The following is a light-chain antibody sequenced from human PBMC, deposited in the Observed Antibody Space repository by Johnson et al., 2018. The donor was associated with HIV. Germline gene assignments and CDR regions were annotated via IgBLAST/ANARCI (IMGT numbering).Light chain of an antibody. Sequence: QLVLTQPPSVSAAPGQKVSIYCSGSSSNIGNNYVSWYQQLPGTAPKLLIYENNKRPSGIPDRFSGSKSDTSATLGITGLQTGDEADYYCGTWDTSLSVYVFGTGTKVTVL. V-gene: IGLV1-51*02. CDR2: ENN. J-gene: IGLJ1*01. CDR1: SSNIGNNY. CDR3: GTWDTSLSVYV.